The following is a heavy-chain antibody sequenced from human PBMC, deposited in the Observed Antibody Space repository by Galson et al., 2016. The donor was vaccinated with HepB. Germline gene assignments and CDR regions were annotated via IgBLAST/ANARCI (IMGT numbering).Heavy chain of an antibody. CDR1: GYTFTSYG. Sequence: SVKVSCKASGYTFTSYGISWVRQAPGQGLEWMGWISGYNGNTYFAQNLQGRVTMTTDTSTSTAYMELRSLRSDDTAVYYCARERNWIWYCGVHCNSSDYYVMDVGGQGATVTVSS. D-gene: IGHD2-21*02. CDR3: ARERNWIWYCGVHCNSSDYYVMDV. CDR2: ISGYNGNT. V-gene: IGHV1-18*04. J-gene: IGHJ6*02.